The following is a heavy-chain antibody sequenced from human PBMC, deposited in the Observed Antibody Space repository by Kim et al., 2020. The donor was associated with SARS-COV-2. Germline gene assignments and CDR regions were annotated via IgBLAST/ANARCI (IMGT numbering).Heavy chain of an antibody. CDR1: GGTFSSYA. CDR2: IIPIFGTA. D-gene: IGHD3-22*01. CDR3: ARDRVGSELGSGYAHFDY. J-gene: IGHJ4*02. V-gene: IGHV1-69*13. Sequence: SVKVSCKASGGTFSSYAISWVRQAPGQGLGWMGGIIPIFGTANYAQKFQGGVTITADESTSTAYMELSSLRSEDTAVYYCARDRVGSELGSGYAHFDYWGQGTLVTVSS.